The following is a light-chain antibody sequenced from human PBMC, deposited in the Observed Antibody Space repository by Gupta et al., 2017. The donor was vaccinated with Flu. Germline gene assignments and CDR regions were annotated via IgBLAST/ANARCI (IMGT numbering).Light chain of an antibody. Sequence: DIQMTQSPSSLSASVGGRVTITCRASQSIGNYFNWYQQKAGKAPRLLIYDATSFHTGVPSRFSISGSGTDFTLTISSLQPEDYATYYCQQTYTTPPTFGQGTKVEIK. CDR1: QSIGNY. V-gene: IGKV1-39*01. CDR2: DAT. J-gene: IGKJ1*01. CDR3: QQTYTTPPT.